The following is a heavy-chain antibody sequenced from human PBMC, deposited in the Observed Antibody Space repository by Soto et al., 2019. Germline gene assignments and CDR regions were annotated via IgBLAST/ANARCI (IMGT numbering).Heavy chain of an antibody. CDR2: IIPVFGTT. Sequence: QVQLVQSGAEVKKPGSSMKISCKASGGLFSSYAISWVRQAPGQGLEWMGGIIPVFGTTNYAQKFQDRFTITADESTNTAYMDLSRLRSEDTAIYYCAMGGSPYVWFNESWGQGTLVTVSS. V-gene: IGHV1-69*01. CDR1: GGLFSSYA. J-gene: IGHJ5*02. CDR3: AMGGSPYVWFNES. D-gene: IGHD3-16*01.